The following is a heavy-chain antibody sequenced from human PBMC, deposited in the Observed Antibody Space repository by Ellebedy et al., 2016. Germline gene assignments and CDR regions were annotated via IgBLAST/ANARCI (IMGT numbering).Heavy chain of an antibody. CDR3: ARDQVVATITYYYYGMDV. J-gene: IGHJ6*02. CDR1: GGSVSSGSYY. V-gene: IGHV4-61*01. Sequence: GSLRLXXTVSGGSVSSGSYYWSWIRQPPGKGLEWIGYIYYSGSTNYNPSLKSRVTISVDTSKNQFSLKLSSVTAADTAVYYCARDQVVATITYYYYGMDVWGQGTTVTVSS. CDR2: IYYSGST. D-gene: IGHD5-12*01.